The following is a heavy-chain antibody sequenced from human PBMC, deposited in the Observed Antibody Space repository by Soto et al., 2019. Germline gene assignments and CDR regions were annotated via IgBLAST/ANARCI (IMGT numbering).Heavy chain of an antibody. CDR3: AEDTITEPAVFSD. CDR2: IIPIFNTA. J-gene: IGHJ4*02. CDR1: GGTFSSYA. D-gene: IGHD1-20*01. V-gene: IGHV1-69*01. Sequence: QVQLVQSGAEVKKPGSSVRVSCKASGGTFSSYAINWVRQAPGQGLEWVGGIIPIFNTANYGPKFQGRVTITVDEPTSTAYMDLSSLRSGDTAVYYCAEDTITEPAVFSDWGQGNLVTVSS.